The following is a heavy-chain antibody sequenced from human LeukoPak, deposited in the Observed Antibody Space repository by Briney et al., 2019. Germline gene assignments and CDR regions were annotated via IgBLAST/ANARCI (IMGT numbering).Heavy chain of an antibody. J-gene: IGHJ4*02. CDR3: ARDPYYYDSSGYNAFDY. CDR2: IYHGGST. CDR1: GYSISSGYY. D-gene: IGHD3-22*01. V-gene: IGHV4-38-2*02. Sequence: SETLSLTCSVSGYSISSGYYWGWIRQPPGKGLEWIGSIYHGGSTYYNPSLKSRVTISVDTSKNQFSLKLSSVTAADTAVYYCARDPYYYDSSGYNAFDYWGQGTLVTVSS.